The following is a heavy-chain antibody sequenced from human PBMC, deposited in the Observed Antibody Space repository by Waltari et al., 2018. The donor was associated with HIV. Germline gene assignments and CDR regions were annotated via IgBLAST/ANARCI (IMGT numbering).Heavy chain of an antibody. Sequence: SCKASGGAFVSHTINWVRQAPGQGLEWMGRAIPMFGTANYAQKFQGRVTITADKSTSTAYMELNGLRFDDTAVYYCASARETMGVDFDSWGQGTLVTVS. CDR1: GGAFVSHT. J-gene: IGHJ5*01. CDR2: AIPMFGTA. CDR3: ASARETMGVDFDS. D-gene: IGHD3-10*01. V-gene: IGHV1-69*08.